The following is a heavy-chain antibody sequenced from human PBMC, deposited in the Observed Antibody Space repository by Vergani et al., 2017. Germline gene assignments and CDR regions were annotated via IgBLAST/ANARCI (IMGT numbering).Heavy chain of an antibody. CDR3: ARGLEVPVRGLHYYDSSGDPSSFDP. Sequence: EVQLVESGGGLVQTGGSLRLSCAASGFTFSSYSMNWVRQAPGKGLEWVSYISSSSSTIYYADSVKGRFTISRDNAKNSLSLQMNSLRDADTAVDYCARGLEVPVRGLHYYDSSGDPSSFDPWGQGTLVTVSS. D-gene: IGHD3-22*01. CDR2: ISSSSSTI. V-gene: IGHV3-48*02. CDR1: GFTFSSYS. J-gene: IGHJ5*02.